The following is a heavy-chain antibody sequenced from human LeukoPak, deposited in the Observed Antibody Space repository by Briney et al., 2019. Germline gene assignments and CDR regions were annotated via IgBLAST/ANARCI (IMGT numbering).Heavy chain of an antibody. D-gene: IGHD2-15*01. CDR3: TGYCSGGSCYLRDY. J-gene: IGHJ4*02. V-gene: IGHV3-23*01. CDR2: ISGSGGST. CDR1: GFTFSSYA. Sequence: SGGSLRLSCAASGFTFSSYAMSWVRQAPGKGLGWVSAISGSGGSTYYADSVKGRFTISRDNSKNTLYLQMNSLRAEDTAVYYCTGYCSGGSCYLRDYWGQGTLVTVSS.